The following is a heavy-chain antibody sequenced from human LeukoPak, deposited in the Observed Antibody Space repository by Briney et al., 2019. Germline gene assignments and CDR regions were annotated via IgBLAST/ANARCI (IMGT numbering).Heavy chain of an antibody. CDR2: ISSSGSYI. CDR1: RFTFSSYS. V-gene: IGHV3-21*01. Sequence: PGGSLKLSCAASRFTFSSYSMNWVRQATGKGLEWDSSISSSGSYIYYADSVKGRFTISRDNAKNSLFLQMNSLGAEDTAVYYCARCEWHYYHYYMDVWGKGTTVTVSS. J-gene: IGHJ6*03. CDR3: ARCEWHYYHYYMDV. D-gene: IGHD3-3*01.